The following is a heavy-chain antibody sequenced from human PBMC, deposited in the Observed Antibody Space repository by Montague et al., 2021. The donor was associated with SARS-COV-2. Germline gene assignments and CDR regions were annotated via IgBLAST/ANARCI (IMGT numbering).Heavy chain of an antibody. V-gene: IGHV4-39*01. Sequence: SETLSLTCTVSGGSISSSSYYWGWIRQPPGKGLELIGSIFCSGSTDYNPSLKSRVTISVDTSKNQFSLKLSSVTAADTAVYYCASMVRAQVYYFDYWGQGTLVPVPS. CDR1: GGSISSSSYY. CDR2: IFCSGST. J-gene: IGHJ4*02. CDR3: ASMVRAQVYYFDY. D-gene: IGHD3-10*01.